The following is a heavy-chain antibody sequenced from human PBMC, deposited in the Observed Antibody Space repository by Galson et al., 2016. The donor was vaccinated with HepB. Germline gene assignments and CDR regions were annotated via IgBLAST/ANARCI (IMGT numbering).Heavy chain of an antibody. D-gene: IGHD6-19*01. Sequence: SLRLSCAASGFTFSDHYMDWVRQAPGKGLEWVGRSRNKANSYTTEHAASVKGRFTISRDDSKNSLYLQMNSLITEDTDVYYCARRTSSSGWYWLDWGQGTLVTVSS. J-gene: IGHJ4*02. CDR3: ARRTSSSGWYWLD. V-gene: IGHV3-72*01. CDR2: SRNKANSYTT. CDR1: GFTFSDHY.